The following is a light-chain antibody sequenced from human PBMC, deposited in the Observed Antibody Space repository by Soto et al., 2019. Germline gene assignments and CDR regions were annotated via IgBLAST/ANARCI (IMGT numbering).Light chain of an antibody. J-gene: IGKJ4*01. V-gene: IGKV1-17*03. CDR2: AAS. Sequence: DIQLTQSPSAMSASVGDRVTITCRASPGISNYLAWFQQNPGKVPKRLIYAASSLQSGVPSRFSGSGSGTEFTLTISSLQPEDGATYYCLQHNSYPLTVGGGTKVEIK. CDR3: LQHNSYPLT. CDR1: PGISNY.